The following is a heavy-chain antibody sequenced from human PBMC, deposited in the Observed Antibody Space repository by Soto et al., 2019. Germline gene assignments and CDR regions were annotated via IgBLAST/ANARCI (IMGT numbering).Heavy chain of an antibody. J-gene: IGHJ6*02. CDR1: GGSITNYY. Sequence: QVQLQESGPGLVKPSETLSLTCTVSGGSITNYYCSWFRQSPGKGLEWIGYIGYSGASAYNRSLKRRVTMSVDTSKTQFSLLLESVTATDTAVYYCAILGFGSLHGLVDVWGQGTTVIVSS. CDR2: IGYSGAS. CDR3: AILGFGSLHGLVDV. V-gene: IGHV4-59*08. D-gene: IGHD3-10*01.